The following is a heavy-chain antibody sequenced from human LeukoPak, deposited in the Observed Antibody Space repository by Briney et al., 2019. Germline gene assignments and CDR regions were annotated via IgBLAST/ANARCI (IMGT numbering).Heavy chain of an antibody. CDR1: GFTFSSYA. J-gene: IGHJ4*02. CDR3: ALTGTMIPIDY. D-gene: IGHD3-22*01. V-gene: IGHV3-23*01. Sequence: GGSLRLSCAASGFTFSSYAMSWVRQAPGKGLEWVSAISGSGGSTYYADSVRGRFTISRDNSKNTLYLQMNSLRAEDTAVYYCALTGTMIPIDYWGQGTLVTVSS. CDR2: ISGSGGST.